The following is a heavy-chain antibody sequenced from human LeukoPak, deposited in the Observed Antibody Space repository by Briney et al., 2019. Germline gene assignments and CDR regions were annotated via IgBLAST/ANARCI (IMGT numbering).Heavy chain of an antibody. CDR1: GGSISSHY. D-gene: IGHD6-13*01. V-gene: IGHV4-59*11. CDR2: IYYSGST. J-gene: IGHJ4*02. CDR3: ARHSSNWYYFDY. Sequence: PSETLSLTCSVSGGSISSHYWSWIRQPPGKGLEWIGYIYYSGSTKYNPSLKSRVTISVDTSKNQFSLKLSSVTAADTAVYYCARHSSNWYYFDYWGQGTLVTVSS.